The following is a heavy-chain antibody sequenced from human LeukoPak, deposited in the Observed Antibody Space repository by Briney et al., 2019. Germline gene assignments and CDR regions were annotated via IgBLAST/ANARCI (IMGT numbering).Heavy chain of an antibody. Sequence: PSETLSLTCTVSGGSISSSGFYWGWIRQPPGKGLEWIGSIYYTGSTYYSPSLKSRVTISVDTSKNQFSLKLSSVTAADTAVYYCASRSSIWSGYQDTLYYFDSWGQGTLVTVSS. D-gene: IGHD3-3*01. V-gene: IGHV4-39*07. J-gene: IGHJ4*02. CDR3: ASRSSIWSGYQDTLYYFDS. CDR1: GGSISSSGFY. CDR2: IYYTGST.